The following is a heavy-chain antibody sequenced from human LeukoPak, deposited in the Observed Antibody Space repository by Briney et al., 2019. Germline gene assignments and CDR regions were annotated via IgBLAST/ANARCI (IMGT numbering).Heavy chain of an antibody. Sequence: SETLSLTCTVSGGSVSSGNYYWSWIRQPPGKGLDWIGYIYYSGSTNYNPSLKSRVTISVDTSKNQFSLKLSSVTAADTAVYYCARDYGDYVFDYWGQGTLVTVSS. CDR3: ARDYGDYVFDY. CDR1: GGSVSSGNYY. CDR2: IYYSGST. V-gene: IGHV4-61*01. J-gene: IGHJ4*02. D-gene: IGHD4-17*01.